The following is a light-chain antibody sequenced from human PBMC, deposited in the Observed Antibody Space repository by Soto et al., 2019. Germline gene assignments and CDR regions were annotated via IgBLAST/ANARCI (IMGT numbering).Light chain of an antibody. V-gene: IGKV3-20*01. CDR3: QQYGSSPRT. J-gene: IGKJ1*01. Sequence: EIVLTQSPGTLSLSPGERATLSCRASQSVSNNYLAWYQQKPGQAPRLLIYGASRRATGIPGRFSGSGSGTDFTLTISRLEPEDFAVYYCQQYGSSPRTFGQGTKVDI. CDR2: GAS. CDR1: QSVSNNY.